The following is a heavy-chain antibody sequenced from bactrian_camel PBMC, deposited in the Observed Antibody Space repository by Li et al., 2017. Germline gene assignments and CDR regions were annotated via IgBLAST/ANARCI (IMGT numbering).Heavy chain of an antibody. J-gene: IGHJ4*01. CDR3: AAESWVYGGDCRSSGD. CDR1: GSIYGDAC. CDR2: INSGGGTT. Sequence: DVQLVESGGGSVQAGGSLRLSCGASGSIYGDACVGWLRRAPGKGLEWVSAINSGGGTTYYADSVKGRFTISRDNAKSTLYLQMNSLKPEDTAVYYCAAESWVYGGDCRSSGDWGQRTQVTVS. D-gene: IGHD2*01. V-gene: IGHV3S40*01.